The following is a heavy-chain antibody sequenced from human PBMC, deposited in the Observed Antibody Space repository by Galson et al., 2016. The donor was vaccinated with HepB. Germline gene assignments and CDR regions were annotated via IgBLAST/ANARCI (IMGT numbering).Heavy chain of an antibody. J-gene: IGHJ4*02. V-gene: IGHV4-39*01. CDR2: IYYTEGTT. D-gene: IGHD6-19*01. CDR3: ARRPVHRIYGSGWHFDF. Sequence: SETLSLTCSVSGDSITSSDNYWAWMRRLPGKGLEWIGCIYYTEGTTYYNPSLKSRVAISLDTSKNQVPLKLISVTATDTAMYYCARRPVHRIYGSGWHFDFWGQGILVTVSS. CDR1: GDSITSSDNY.